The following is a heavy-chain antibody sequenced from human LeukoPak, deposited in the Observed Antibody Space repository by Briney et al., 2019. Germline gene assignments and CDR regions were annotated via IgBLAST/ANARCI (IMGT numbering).Heavy chain of an antibody. CDR2: IGNSGGST. Sequence: HTGGSLRLSCAASGFTFGSYAMSWVRQAPGKGLEWVSAIGNSGGSTYYADSVKGRFTISRDNSKNTLYLQMNSLRVEDTAIYYCAKSTESYGASRTYDWEQGRLVTASS. J-gene: IGHJ4*02. CDR1: GFTFGSYA. V-gene: IGHV3-23*01. CDR3: AKSTESYGASRTYD. D-gene: IGHD4-17*01.